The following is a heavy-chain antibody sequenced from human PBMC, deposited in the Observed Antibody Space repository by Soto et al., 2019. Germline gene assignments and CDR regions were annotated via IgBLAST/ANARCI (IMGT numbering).Heavy chain of an antibody. V-gene: IGHV1-69*01. J-gene: IGHJ6*02. CDR3: ARALGWDNEDSSEMDV. Sequence: QVQLVQSGAEVKKPGSSVKVSCKASGGTFSSYAISWVRQAPGQGLEWMGGIITIFGTANYTQQFQGRVTITADESTSTAYMELSSLRSEDTAVYYCARALGWDNEDSSEMDVWGQGTTVTVSS. CDR1: GGTFSSYA. D-gene: IGHD3-22*01. CDR2: IITIFGTA.